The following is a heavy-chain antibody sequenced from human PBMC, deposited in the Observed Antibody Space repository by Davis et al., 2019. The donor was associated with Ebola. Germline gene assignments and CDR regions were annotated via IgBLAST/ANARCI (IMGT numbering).Heavy chain of an antibody. CDR2: IYYSGST. D-gene: IGHD3-10*01. CDR1: GGSISSYY. CDR3: AREGGGVGFDY. J-gene: IGHJ4*02. Sequence: PSETLSLTCTVSGGSISSYYWSWIRQPPGKGLEWIGYIYYSGSTNYNPSLKSRVTISVDTSKNQFSLKLSSVTAADTAVYYCAREGGGVGFDYWGQGTLVTVSS. V-gene: IGHV4-59*01.